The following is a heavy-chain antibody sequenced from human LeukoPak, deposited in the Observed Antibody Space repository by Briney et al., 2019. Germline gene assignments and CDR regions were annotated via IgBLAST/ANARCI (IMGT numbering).Heavy chain of an antibody. D-gene: IGHD6-13*01. Sequence: GGSLRLSCTASGFTFGDYAMSWVRQAPGKGLEWAGFIRSKAYGGTTEYAASVKGRFTISRDDSKSIAYLQMNSLKTEDTAVYYCTRGEQQLPTPYDYWGQGALVTVSS. V-gene: IGHV3-49*04. J-gene: IGHJ4*02. CDR2: IRSKAYGGTT. CDR3: TRGEQQLPTPYDY. CDR1: GFTFGDYA.